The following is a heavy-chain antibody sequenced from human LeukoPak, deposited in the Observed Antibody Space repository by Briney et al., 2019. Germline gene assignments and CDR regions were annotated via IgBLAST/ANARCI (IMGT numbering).Heavy chain of an antibody. CDR2: IHSDGSTI. CDR1: RFTFSSYW. J-gene: IGHJ6*03. V-gene: IGHV3-74*01. CDR3: ARGGGSAASGSQVRVDYMDV. Sequence: PGGSLRLSCAASRFTFSSYWMHWVRQVPGKGLVWVSLIHSDGSTIIYADSVKGRFTISRDNAKKTLYLQMDSLRVEDMAVYYCARGGGSAASGSQVRVDYMDVWGKGTTVTVSS. D-gene: IGHD3-10*01.